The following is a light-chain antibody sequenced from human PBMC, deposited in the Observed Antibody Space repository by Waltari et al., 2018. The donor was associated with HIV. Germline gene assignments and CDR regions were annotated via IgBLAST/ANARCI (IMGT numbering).Light chain of an antibody. CDR1: HAIKNY. Sequence: DIQMTQSPSSLSATVGGRVTISCRASHAIKNYLAWFHQTPGEAPVSLFYGVSSLQGGFPLRFRVSGSGTQFTLTIDVLQAADSGLYCCQQYAKVPLTFGGGTRV. CDR2: GVS. CDR3: QQYAKVPLT. J-gene: IGKJ4*01. V-gene: IGKV1-16*01.